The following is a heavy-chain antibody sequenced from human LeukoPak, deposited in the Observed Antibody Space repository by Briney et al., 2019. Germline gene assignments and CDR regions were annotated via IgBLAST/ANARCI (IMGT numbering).Heavy chain of an antibody. J-gene: IGHJ4*02. Sequence: GRSLRLSCAASGFTFSSYAMHWVRQAPGKGLEWVAVISYDGSNKYYADSVKGRFTISRDNAKNSLYLQMSSLRAEDTAIYFCARSMGYCSGGSCFPFDYWGQGTLVTVSS. V-gene: IGHV3-30-3*01. CDR2: ISYDGSNK. D-gene: IGHD2-15*01. CDR3: ARSMGYCSGGSCFPFDY. CDR1: GFTFSSYA.